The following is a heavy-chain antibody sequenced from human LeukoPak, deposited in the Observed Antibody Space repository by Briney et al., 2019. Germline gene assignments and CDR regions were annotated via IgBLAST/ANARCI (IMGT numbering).Heavy chain of an antibody. Sequence: PGGSLRLSCAASGFTFSSYLMSWVRQAPGKGLEWVANIKQDGSEKYYVDSVKGRFTISRDNAKNSLYLQMNSLRAEDTAVYYCAREIGYDSSGYYGGTDWFDPWGQGTLVTVSS. CDR3: AREIGYDSSGYYGGTDWFDP. J-gene: IGHJ5*02. CDR1: GFTFSSYL. V-gene: IGHV3-7*01. CDR2: IKQDGSEK. D-gene: IGHD3-22*01.